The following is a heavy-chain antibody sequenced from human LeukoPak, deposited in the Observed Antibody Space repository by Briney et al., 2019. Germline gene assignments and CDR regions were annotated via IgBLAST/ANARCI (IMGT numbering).Heavy chain of an antibody. V-gene: IGHV3-74*01. J-gene: IGHJ4*02. CDR1: GSTVSSDC. CDR2: INSDGSST. Sequence: GGSLRLSCAASGSTVSSDCTHWVRHAPPKGQVRVSRINSDGSSTSYADSVKGRFTISRDNAKNTLYLQMTSLRAEDTAVYCCAKDRGSSWSKGGVDYWGQGTLVTVSS. D-gene: IGHD6-13*01. CDR3: AKDRGSSWSKGGVDY.